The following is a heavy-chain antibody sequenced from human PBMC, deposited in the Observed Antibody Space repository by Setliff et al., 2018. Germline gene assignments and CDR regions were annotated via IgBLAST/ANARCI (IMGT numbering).Heavy chain of an antibody. J-gene: IGHJ3*01. CDR2: IYHSGSA. D-gene: IGHD1-26*01. CDR3: AREVGTSTSSDAFDV. CDR1: GDSISSGDYF. V-gene: IGHV4-30-4*08. Sequence: PSETLSLTCTVSGDSISSGDYFWSWIRQPPGKGLKWIAYIYHSGSAYHNPSLKSRVTMSVHTSKNQFSLHLTSVTAADTAVYYCAREVGTSTSSDAFDVWGQGTMVTVSS.